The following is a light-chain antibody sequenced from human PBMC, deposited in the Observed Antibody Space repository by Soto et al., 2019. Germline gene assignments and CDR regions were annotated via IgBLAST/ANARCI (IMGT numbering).Light chain of an antibody. CDR1: SSNIGATYD. J-gene: IGLJ1*01. CDR3: QSYDSSLSAYV. CDR2: GNS. Sequence: QSVLTQPPSVSGAPGQRVTISCTASSSNIGATYDVNWYQQLPGAAPKLLIYGNSHRPSGVPDRFSGSRSGTSASLAITGLQSEDEADYYCQSYDSSLSAYVFGTGTKLTVL. V-gene: IGLV1-40*01.